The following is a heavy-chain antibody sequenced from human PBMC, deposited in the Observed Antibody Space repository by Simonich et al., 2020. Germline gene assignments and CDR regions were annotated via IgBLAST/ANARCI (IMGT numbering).Heavy chain of an antibody. CDR3: ARHLQLGPFDY. V-gene: IGHV4-34*04. Sequence: QVQLQQWGAGLLKPSETLSLTCAVYGGSFSGYYWSWNRQPPGKGLEWIGETNHSGSIHDNPSLMRRATTSVDTSKNQFSLKLRSVPAADTSVYYCARHLQLGPFDYWGQGTLVTVSS. CDR1: GGSFSGYY. CDR2: TNHSGSI. J-gene: IGHJ4*02. D-gene: IGHD1-1*01.